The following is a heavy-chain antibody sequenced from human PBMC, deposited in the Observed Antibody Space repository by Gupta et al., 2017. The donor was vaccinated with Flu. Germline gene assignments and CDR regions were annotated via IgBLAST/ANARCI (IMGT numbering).Heavy chain of an antibody. Sequence: QITLKESGPTLVKPTQTLTLTCTFSGFSLSTSGVGVGWIRQPPGKALEWLALIYWNDDKRYSPSLKSRLTITKDTSKNQVVLTMTNMDPVDTATYYCAHMDSSGYYRVAYFYLWGRGTLVTVSS. CDR1: GFSLSTSGVG. CDR2: IYWNDDK. J-gene: IGHJ2*01. V-gene: IGHV2-5*01. CDR3: AHMDSSGYYRVAYFYL. D-gene: IGHD3-22*01.